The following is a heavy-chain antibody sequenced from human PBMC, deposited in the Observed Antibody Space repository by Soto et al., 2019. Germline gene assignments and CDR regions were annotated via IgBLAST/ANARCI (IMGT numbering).Heavy chain of an antibody. CDR3: AKDISAIFGVVTAWYYGMDV. D-gene: IGHD3-3*01. CDR2: ISYAGSNK. Sequence: QVQLVESGGGVVQPGRSLRLSCAASGFTFSSYGMHWVRQAPGKGLEWVAVISYAGSNKYYADSVKGRFTISRDNSKNTLYLQMNSLRAEDTAVYYCAKDISAIFGVVTAWYYGMDVWGQGTTVTVSS. J-gene: IGHJ6*02. CDR1: GFTFSSYG. V-gene: IGHV3-30*18.